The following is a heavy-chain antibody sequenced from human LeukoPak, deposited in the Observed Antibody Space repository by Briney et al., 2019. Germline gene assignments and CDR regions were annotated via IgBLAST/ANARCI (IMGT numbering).Heavy chain of an antibody. J-gene: IGHJ3*02. D-gene: IGHD3-22*01. V-gene: IGHV3-23*01. CDR3: AKGPQRRYYDSSGYPDAFDI. CDR1: GFTFSSYA. CDR2: ISGSGGST. Sequence: GGSLGLSSAPPGFTFSSYAMSWVRPAPGKGLGGVSHISGSGGSTYYADSVKGRFTISRDNSNNTLYLQMNSLRAEDTAVYYCAKGPQRRYYDSSGYPDAFDIWGQGTMVNVSS.